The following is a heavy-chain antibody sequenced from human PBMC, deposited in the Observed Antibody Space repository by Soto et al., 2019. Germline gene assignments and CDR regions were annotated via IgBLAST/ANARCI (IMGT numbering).Heavy chain of an antibody. CDR1: GGSFSGYY. Sequence: QVQLQQWGAGLLKPSETLSLTCAVYGGSFSGYYWSWIRQPPGKGLEWLGEINHSGSTNYNPSLKRRVNISVDTSKNQFSLKLSSVTAADTAVYYCARRSSPISIAVAGIDSWGQGTLVTVSS. D-gene: IGHD6-19*01. J-gene: IGHJ4*02. CDR2: INHSGST. V-gene: IGHV4-34*01. CDR3: ARRSSPISIAVAGIDS.